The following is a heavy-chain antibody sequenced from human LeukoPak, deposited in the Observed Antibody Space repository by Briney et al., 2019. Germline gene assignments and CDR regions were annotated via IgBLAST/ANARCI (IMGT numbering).Heavy chain of an antibody. Sequence: GESLRISCKGSAYSFSTYWIAWVRQMPGKGLEWMGVIYPGDSDTRYSPSFEGQVTISADKSISTAYLQWSSLKASDTAIYYCVRRTNPLAEGSYYYGMDVWGQGTTVTVSS. CDR2: IYPGDSDT. CDR3: VRRTNPLAEGSYYYGMDV. J-gene: IGHJ6*02. D-gene: IGHD2-8*01. V-gene: IGHV5-51*01. CDR1: AYSFSTYW.